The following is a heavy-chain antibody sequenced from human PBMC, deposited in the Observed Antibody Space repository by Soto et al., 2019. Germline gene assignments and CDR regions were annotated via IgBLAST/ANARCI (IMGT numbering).Heavy chain of an antibody. J-gene: IGHJ6*02. CDR2: ISGKTAKP. CDR3: ARVPREIILVGMDV. D-gene: IGHD2-2*01. CDR1: GYTFTSYG. V-gene: IGHV1-18*04. Sequence: QVQLVQSGAEVKKPGASVKVSCKASGYTFTSYGISWVRQAPGQGLEWMGWISGKTAKPNYAQNLQGRVTITTDTSTSTAYMELRSLRSDDTAVYYCARVPREIILVGMDVWGQGTTVTVSS.